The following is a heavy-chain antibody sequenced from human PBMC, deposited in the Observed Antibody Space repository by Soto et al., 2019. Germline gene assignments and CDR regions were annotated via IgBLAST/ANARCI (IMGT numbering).Heavy chain of an antibody. V-gene: IGHV3-30*18. D-gene: IGHD2-2*01. Sequence: GGSLRLSCAASGFTFSSYGMHWVRQAPGKGLEWVAVISYDGSNKYYADSAKGRFTISRDNSKNTLYLQMNSLRAEDTAVYYCAKGIVVPAAIYYYYGMDVWGQGTTVTVSS. J-gene: IGHJ6*02. CDR3: AKGIVVPAAIYYYYGMDV. CDR1: GFTFSSYG. CDR2: ISYDGSNK.